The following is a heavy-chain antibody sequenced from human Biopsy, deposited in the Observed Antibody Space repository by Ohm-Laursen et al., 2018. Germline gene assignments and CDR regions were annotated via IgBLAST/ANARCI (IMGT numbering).Heavy chain of an antibody. J-gene: IGHJ3*01. CDR1: GFTFADYW. D-gene: IGHD2-2*01. Sequence: SLRLSCSASGFTFADYWMNWVRRAPGKGLGWVANIKQDGSEKNYVDSVKGRFTITRDNANNSLYLQMNSLRVEDTAVYYCARPKSRRALDVWGQGTMVTVSS. CDR3: ARPKSRRALDV. V-gene: IGHV3-7*01. CDR2: IKQDGSEK.